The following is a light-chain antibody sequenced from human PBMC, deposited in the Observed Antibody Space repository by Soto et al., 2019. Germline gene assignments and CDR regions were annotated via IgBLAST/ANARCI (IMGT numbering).Light chain of an antibody. Sequence: QSVLTQPASVSGSPGQSITISCTGTSSDVASYKLVSWYQHHPGKAPKLMIYEGSKRLSGVSNRFSGSMSGDTASLTISGLQAEDEADYYCCSYPSYILFYVFGAGTKVTVL. CDR1: SSDVASYKL. J-gene: IGLJ1*01. V-gene: IGLV2-23*01. CDR3: CSYPSYILFYV. CDR2: EGS.